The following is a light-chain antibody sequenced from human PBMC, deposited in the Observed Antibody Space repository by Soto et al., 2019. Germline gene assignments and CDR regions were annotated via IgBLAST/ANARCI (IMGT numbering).Light chain of an antibody. CDR3: QEYTSWT. V-gene: IGKV1-5*01. CDR2: DAS. J-gene: IGKJ3*01. CDR1: QSVGRW. Sequence: DIQMTQSPSTLSASVGDRVTITCRASQSVGRWLAWYQQTPGKAPKLLIYDASSLESGVQSRFRGSGSGTEFTLTISSLQPDDFATYYCQEYTSWTFGPGTKVDLK.